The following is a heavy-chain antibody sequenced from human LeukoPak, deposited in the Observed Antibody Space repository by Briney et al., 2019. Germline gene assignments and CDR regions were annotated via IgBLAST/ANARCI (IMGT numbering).Heavy chain of an antibody. Sequence: GGSLRLSCEASGFTFNLFSMHWIRQTPGKGLEWVSATSHDDSNKLYADSVKGRFTISRDNSRDTVYLQMNNLRLDDAGTYYCARSRLGLWLSVIDYWGQGSLVTVSA. CDR1: GFTFNLFS. J-gene: IGHJ4*01. CDR3: ARSRLGLWLSVIDY. D-gene: IGHD3-9*01. V-gene: IGHV3-30*03. CDR2: TSHDDSNK.